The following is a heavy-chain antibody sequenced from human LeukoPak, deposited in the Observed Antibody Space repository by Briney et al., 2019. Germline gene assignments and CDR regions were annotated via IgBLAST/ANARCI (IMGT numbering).Heavy chain of an antibody. Sequence: ASVKVSCKASGYTFTSYGISWVRQAPGQGLEWMGRISAYNGNTNYAQKLQGRVTMTTDTSTSTAYMELRSLRSDDMAVYYCARDRRGGYSGYDYGYWGQGTLVTVSS. CDR1: GYTFTSYG. D-gene: IGHD5-12*01. J-gene: IGHJ4*02. CDR2: ISAYNGNT. V-gene: IGHV1-18*03. CDR3: ARDRRGGYSGYDYGY.